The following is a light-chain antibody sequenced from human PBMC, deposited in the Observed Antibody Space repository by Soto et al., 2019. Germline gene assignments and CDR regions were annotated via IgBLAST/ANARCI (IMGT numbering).Light chain of an antibody. V-gene: IGKV1-33*01. CDR3: QQSYSTPIT. J-gene: IGKJ5*01. CDR2: DAS. Sequence: DIQMTQSPSSLSASVGDRVTITCQASHDISNYLNWYQQKPGQAPKLLIYDASNLETGVPSRFSGSGSGTDFTFTISSLQPEDFATYYCQQSYSTPITFGQGTRLEIK. CDR1: HDISNY.